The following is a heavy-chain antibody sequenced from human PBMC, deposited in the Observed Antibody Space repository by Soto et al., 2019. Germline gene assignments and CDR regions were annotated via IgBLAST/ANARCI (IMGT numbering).Heavy chain of an antibody. Sequence: SETLSLTCTVSGGSISSGDYYWSWIRQPPGKGLEWIGYIYYSGSTYYNPSLKSRVTISVDTSKNQFSLKLSSVTAADTAVYYCARDLNYYGMDVWGQGTTVTVS. V-gene: IGHV4-30-4*01. CDR1: GGSISSGDYY. J-gene: IGHJ6*02. CDR3: ARDLNYYGMDV. CDR2: IYYSGST.